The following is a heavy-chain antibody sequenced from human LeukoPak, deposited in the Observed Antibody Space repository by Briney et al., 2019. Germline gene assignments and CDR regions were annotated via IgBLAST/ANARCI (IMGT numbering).Heavy chain of an antibody. CDR3: AKASWVSTADAVL. CDR1: GFTVSSNY. Sequence: GGSLRLSCAASGFTVSSNYMSWVREAPARGLEWVSSLRGNGDTFYADSVKGRFTLSRDESKNTVYLHLNELRVEDTAVYYCAKASWVSTADAVLWGQGTVVIVSS. CDR2: LRGNGDT. J-gene: IGHJ4*02. D-gene: IGHD3-16*01. V-gene: IGHV3-23*01.